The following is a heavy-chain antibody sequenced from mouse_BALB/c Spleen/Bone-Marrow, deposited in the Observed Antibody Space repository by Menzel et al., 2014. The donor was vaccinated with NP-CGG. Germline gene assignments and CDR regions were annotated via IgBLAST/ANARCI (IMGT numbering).Heavy chain of an antibody. D-gene: IGHD2-4*01. Sequence: QVQLQQSGAELARPGASVKMSCKASGYTFTSYTMHWVKQRPGQDLEWIGYINPSSGYTNYNQKFKDKATLTADKSSSTAYMQLSSLTSEDTAVYYCARFFYDYDGPWFAYWGQGTLVTVSA. V-gene: IGHV1-4*01. CDR3: ARFFYDYDGPWFAY. J-gene: IGHJ3*01. CDR2: INPSSGYT. CDR1: GYTFTSYT.